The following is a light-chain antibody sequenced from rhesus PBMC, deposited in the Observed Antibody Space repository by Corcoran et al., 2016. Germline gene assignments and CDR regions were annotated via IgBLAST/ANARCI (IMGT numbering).Light chain of an antibody. J-gene: IGKJ1*01. CDR2: DAS. CDR1: QGISKY. V-gene: IGKV1-25*01. Sequence: DIQMTQSPSSLSASVGDTVTITCQASQGISKYLAWYQQKPGKAPNLLIYDASTLQSGVPSRFSGSGSGTAFTLTISSLQPEDFATYYCQQHNSYPPTFGQGTKVEIK. CDR3: QQHNSYPPT.